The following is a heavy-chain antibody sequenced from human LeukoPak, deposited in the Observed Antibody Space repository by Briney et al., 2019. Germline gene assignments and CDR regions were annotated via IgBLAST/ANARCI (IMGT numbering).Heavy chain of an antibody. J-gene: IGHJ4*02. Sequence: GGSLRLSCAGSGFSFSTYTMIWVRQAPGKGLEWVASISSGGDHMFYIDSVKGRFTISRDDARNSLHLQMNSLRAEDTAVYYCAIAPLSAVVLYWGQGTLVTVSS. CDR3: AIAPLSAVVLY. CDR2: ISSGGDHM. V-gene: IGHV3-21*06. CDR1: GFSFSTYT. D-gene: IGHD2-21*01.